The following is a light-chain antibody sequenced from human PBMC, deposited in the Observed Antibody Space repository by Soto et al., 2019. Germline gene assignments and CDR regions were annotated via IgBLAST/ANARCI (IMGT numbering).Light chain of an antibody. Sequence: DIQMTQAPPSLSAFVGGRVSITFRASQTISTHLNWYQQKPGKAPKLLIRLAFNLQSGVPPRFAGSGSGTEFTLTITNLQPDDVATYYCQQNYWTPPTFGGGTKVESK. CDR2: LAF. CDR1: QTISTH. V-gene: IGKV1-39*01. CDR3: QQNYWTPPT. J-gene: IGKJ4*01.